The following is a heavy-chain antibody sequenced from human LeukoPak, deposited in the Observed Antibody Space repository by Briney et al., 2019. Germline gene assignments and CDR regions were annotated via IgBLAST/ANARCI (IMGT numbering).Heavy chain of an antibody. V-gene: IGHV1-69*05. J-gene: IGHJ4*02. Sequence: SVKVSCKASGGTFSSYAISWVRQAPGQGLEWMGGIIPIFGTANCAQKFQGRVTITTDESTSTAYMELSSLRSEDTAVYYCASTRGITGTTDFDYWGQGTLVTVSS. CDR2: IIPIFGTA. CDR1: GGTFSSYA. CDR3: ASTRGITGTTDFDY. D-gene: IGHD1-7*01.